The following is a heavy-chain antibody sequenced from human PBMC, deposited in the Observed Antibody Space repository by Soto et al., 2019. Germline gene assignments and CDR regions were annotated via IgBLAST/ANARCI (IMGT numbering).Heavy chain of an antibody. J-gene: IGHJ5*02. V-gene: IGHV4-30-4*08. CDR1: GGSIISGDYY. CDR2: IYYSGDT. Sequence: PSETLSLTCTVSGGSIISGDYYRSWIRQPPGKGLEWIGYIYYSGDTSYNTSLKSRVNISIDTSKNQFSLKLSSVTAADTAVYYCVSSNWFDPWGQGTPVTVSS. CDR3: VSSNWFDP.